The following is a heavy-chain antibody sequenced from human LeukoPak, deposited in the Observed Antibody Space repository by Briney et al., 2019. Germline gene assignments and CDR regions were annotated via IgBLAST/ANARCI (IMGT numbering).Heavy chain of an antibody. CDR1: GFTFSSYG. CDR3: AKVGADPNPPF. Sequence: GGSLRLSCAASGFTFSSYGMHWVRQAPGKGLEWVAVISYDGSNKYYADSVKGRFTISRDNSKNTLYLQMNSLRAEDTAVYYCAKVGADPNPPFWGQGTLVTVSS. CDR2: ISYDGSNK. J-gene: IGHJ4*02. V-gene: IGHV3-30*18. D-gene: IGHD1-26*01.